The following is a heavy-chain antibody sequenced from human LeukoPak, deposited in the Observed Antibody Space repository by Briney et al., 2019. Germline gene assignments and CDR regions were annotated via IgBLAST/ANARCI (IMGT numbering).Heavy chain of an antibody. CDR3: AKIQWIQLPYYFDY. Sequence: GGSLRLSCAASGFTFSSYGMHWVRQAPGKGLEWVSSISSSDGTTFYADSVKGRFTISRDNSKNTLFLQMNGLRAEDTAVYYCAKIQWIQLPYYFDYWGQGALVTVSS. V-gene: IGHV3-23*01. CDR1: GFTFSSYG. CDR2: ISSSDGTT. J-gene: IGHJ4*02. D-gene: IGHD5-18*01.